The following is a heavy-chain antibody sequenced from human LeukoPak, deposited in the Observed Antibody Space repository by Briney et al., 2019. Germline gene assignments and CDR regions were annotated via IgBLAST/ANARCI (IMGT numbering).Heavy chain of an antibody. CDR2: IYYSGST. CDR1: GGXISSYY. CDR3: ARSYDILTGYYTLWDY. J-gene: IGHJ4*02. Sequence: SETLSLTCTVSGGXISSYYCSWIRQPPGKGLEWIGYIYYSGSTNYNPSLKSRVTISVDTSKNQFSLKLSSVTAADTAVYYCARSYDILTGYYTLWDYWGQGTLVTVSS. V-gene: IGHV4-59*01. D-gene: IGHD3-9*01.